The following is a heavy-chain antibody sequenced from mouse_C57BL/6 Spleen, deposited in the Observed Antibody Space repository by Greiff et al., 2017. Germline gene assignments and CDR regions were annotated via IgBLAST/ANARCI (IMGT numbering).Heavy chain of an antibody. J-gene: IGHJ4*01. D-gene: IGHD6-1*01. CDR3: AGATASAGTTGGMDY. Sequence: QVQLQQSGAELARPGASVKMSCKASGYTFTSYTMHWVKQRPGQGLEWIGYINPSSGYTKYNQKFKDKATLTADKSSSTAYMQLSRLTSEGSAVYYCAGATASAGTTGGMDYWGQGTSVTVSS. CDR2: INPSSGYT. V-gene: IGHV1-4*01. CDR1: GYTFTSYT.